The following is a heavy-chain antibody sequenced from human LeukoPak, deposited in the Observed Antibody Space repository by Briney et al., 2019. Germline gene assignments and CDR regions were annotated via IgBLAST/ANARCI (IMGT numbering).Heavy chain of an antibody. CDR3: AADGTD. J-gene: IGHJ4*02. V-gene: IGHV1-69*05. CDR2: IIPRLGTT. Sequence: SVKVSCRASGGTFNSYAINWVRQAPGQGLEWMGGIIPRLGTTKYIEKFQGRITITTDESTTTAYMELTSLRSEDTAVYYCAADGTDWGQGTLVTVSS. CDR1: GGTFNSYA.